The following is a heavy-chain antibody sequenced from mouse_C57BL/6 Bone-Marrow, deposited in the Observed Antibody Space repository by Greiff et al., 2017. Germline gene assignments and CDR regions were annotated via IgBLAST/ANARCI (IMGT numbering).Heavy chain of an antibody. CDR3: ARTVLYYGSSYDFDY. V-gene: IGHV1-64*01. Sequence: QVQLQQPGAELVKPGASVKLSCKASGYTFTSYWMHWVKQRPGQGLEWIGMINPNSGSTNYNEKFKSKATLTVDKSSSTAYMQLSSLTSEDSAVYYGARTVLYYGSSYDFDYWGQGTTRTVSS. CDR1: GYTFTSYW. CDR2: INPNSGST. D-gene: IGHD1-1*01. J-gene: IGHJ2*01.